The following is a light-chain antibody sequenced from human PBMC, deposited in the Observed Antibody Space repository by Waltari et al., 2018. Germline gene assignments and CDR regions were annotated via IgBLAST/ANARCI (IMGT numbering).Light chain of an antibody. CDR3: GAWDDSLSGLV. J-gene: IGLJ3*02. V-gene: IGLV1-47*01. CDR1: SSNIGSNY. CDR2: KNN. Sequence: QSVLTQPPSASGTPGQKVTIPCNGSSSNIGSNYVYWYQQLPGTAPKLLIFKNNPRPAGVPDRFAASNSVTSASLAINGLRSEDEADYYCGAWDDSLSGLVLGGGTKVTVL.